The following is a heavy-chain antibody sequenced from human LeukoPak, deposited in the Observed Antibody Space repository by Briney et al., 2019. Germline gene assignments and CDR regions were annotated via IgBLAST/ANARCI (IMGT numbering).Heavy chain of an antibody. D-gene: IGHD1-26*01. Sequence: VGSLRLSCAASEFTFSNYAMSWVRQASGKGLEWVSGISGSGGYTQYADSMKGRFTISRDNSENTLFLQMNSLRAEDTAVYYCAKQLAHGTFYDYYFDYWGQGILVTVSS. J-gene: IGHJ4*02. CDR3: AKQLAHGTFYDYYFDY. CDR1: EFTFSNYA. CDR2: ISGSGGYT. V-gene: IGHV3-23*01.